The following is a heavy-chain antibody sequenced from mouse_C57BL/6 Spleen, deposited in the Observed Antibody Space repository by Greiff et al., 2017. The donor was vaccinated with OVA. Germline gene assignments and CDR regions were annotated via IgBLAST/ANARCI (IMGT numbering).Heavy chain of an antibody. CDR1: GFTFSDYY. V-gene: IGHV5-16*01. CDR2: INYDGSST. D-gene: IGHD2-5*01. J-gene: IGHJ4*01. CDR3: ARASYYSNYGYYAMDY. Sequence: EVQLVESEGGLVQPGSSMKLSCTASGFTFSDYYMAWVRQVPEKGLEWVANINYDGSSTYYLDSLKSRFIISRDNAKNILYLQMSSLKSEDTATYYCARASYYSNYGYYAMDYWGKGTSVTVSS.